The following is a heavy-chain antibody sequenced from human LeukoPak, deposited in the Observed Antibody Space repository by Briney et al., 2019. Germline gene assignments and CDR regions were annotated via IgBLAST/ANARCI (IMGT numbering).Heavy chain of an antibody. CDR1: GGSFSGYY. Sequence: PSETLSLTCAVYGGSFSGYYWSWIRQPPGKGLEWIGEINHSGSTNYSPSLKSRVTISVDTSKNQFSLKLSSVTAADTAVYYCARGPLGGDYGAKWGQGTLVTVSS. D-gene: IGHD4-17*01. CDR3: ARGPLGGDYGAK. CDR2: INHSGST. J-gene: IGHJ4*02. V-gene: IGHV4-34*01.